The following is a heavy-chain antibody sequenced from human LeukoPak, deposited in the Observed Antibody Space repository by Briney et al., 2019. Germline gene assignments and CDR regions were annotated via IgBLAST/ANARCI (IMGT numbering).Heavy chain of an antibody. Sequence: SETLSLTCTVSGGSISSYYWSWIRQPPGKGLEWIGYIYYSGSTYYNPSLKSRVTISVDTSKNQFSLKLSSVTAADTAVYYCARESGSGSYYQENWFDPWGQGTLVTVSS. J-gene: IGHJ5*02. CDR3: ARESGSGSYYQENWFDP. CDR2: IYYSGST. CDR1: GGSISSYY. D-gene: IGHD3-10*01. V-gene: IGHV4-59*12.